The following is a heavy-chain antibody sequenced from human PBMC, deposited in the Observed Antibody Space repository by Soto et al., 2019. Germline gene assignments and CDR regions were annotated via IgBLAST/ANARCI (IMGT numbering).Heavy chain of an antibody. CDR2: IYSGGST. Sequence: GGSLRLSCAASGFTVSSNYMSWVRQAPGKGLEWVSVIYSGGSTYYADSVKGRFTISRDNSKNTLYLQMNSLRAEDTAVYYCARGGGYSYGTPLDYWGQGTLVTVSS. CDR1: GFTVSSNY. D-gene: IGHD5-18*01. V-gene: IGHV3-53*01. CDR3: ARGGGYSYGTPLDY. J-gene: IGHJ4*02.